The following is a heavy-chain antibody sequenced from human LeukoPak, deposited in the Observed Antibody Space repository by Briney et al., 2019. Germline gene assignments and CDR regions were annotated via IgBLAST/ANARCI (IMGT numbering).Heavy chain of an antibody. Sequence: KAGESLKISCKGSGYRFTTYWIGWVRQMPGKGLEWMGIIFPGDSETLYSPSFQGQVTISADKSINTAYLQWSSLKASDTAMYYCATSESQTKFDYWGQGTLVTVSS. CDR2: IFPGDSET. J-gene: IGHJ4*02. CDR3: ATSESQTKFDY. CDR1: GYRFTTYW. V-gene: IGHV5-51*01. D-gene: IGHD1/OR15-1a*01.